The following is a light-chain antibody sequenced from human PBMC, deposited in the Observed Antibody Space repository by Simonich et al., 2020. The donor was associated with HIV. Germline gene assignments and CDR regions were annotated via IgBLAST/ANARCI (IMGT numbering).Light chain of an antibody. V-gene: IGKV4-1*01. Sequence: DIVMTQSPDSLAVSLGERATINCKSSQSVLYSSNNKNYLAWYQQKPGQPPKLLIYLTSTRESGVPDRFRGSGSGTDFTLTISSLQAEDVAVYFCQQCHTHPHTFGQGTKVEIK. J-gene: IGKJ2*01. CDR3: QQCHTHPHT. CDR2: LTS. CDR1: QSVLYSSNNKNY.